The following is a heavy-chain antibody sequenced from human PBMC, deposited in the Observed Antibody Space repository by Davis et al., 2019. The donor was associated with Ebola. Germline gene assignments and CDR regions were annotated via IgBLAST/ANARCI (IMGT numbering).Heavy chain of an antibody. CDR1: GFTFSSYW. Sequence: PGGSLRLSCAASGFTFSSYWMTWVRQAPGKGLEWVANIRQDGSEKYYVDSVKGRFTISRDNAKNSLYLQMNSLRTEDTAVYYCARDPTHQWGIFNDAFDIWGQGTMVTVSS. CDR3: ARDPTHQWGIFNDAFDI. D-gene: IGHD2-15*01. V-gene: IGHV3-7*01. CDR2: IRQDGSEK. J-gene: IGHJ3*02.